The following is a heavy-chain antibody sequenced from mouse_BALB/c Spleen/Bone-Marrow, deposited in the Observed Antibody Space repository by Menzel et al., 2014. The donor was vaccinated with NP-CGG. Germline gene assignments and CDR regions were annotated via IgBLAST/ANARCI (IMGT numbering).Heavy chain of an antibody. Sequence: VQLQQPGAELVKPGASVELSCTASGFNIKDTYMHWVKQRPEQGLEWIGRIDPANGNTKYDPKFQGKATITADTSSSTAYLQLSSLTSEDTAVYYCAVYYYGSSLFAHWGQGTLVTVSA. J-gene: IGHJ3*01. CDR3: AVYYYGSSLFAH. CDR1: GFNIKDTY. D-gene: IGHD1-1*01. V-gene: IGHV14-3*02. CDR2: IDPANGNT.